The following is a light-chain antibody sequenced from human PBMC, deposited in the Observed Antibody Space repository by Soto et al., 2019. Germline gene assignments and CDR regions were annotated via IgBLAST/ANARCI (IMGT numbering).Light chain of an antibody. CDR2: EIS. CDR3: SSYTTSSTLDV. J-gene: IGLJ1*01. CDR1: SSDVGGYNY. V-gene: IGLV2-14*01. Sequence: QSALTQPASVSGSPGQSITISCTGASSDVGGYNYVSWYQQHPDKAPKLMIDEISNRPSGVSNRFSGSKSGNTASLTISGLQAEDEADYYCSSYTTSSTLDVFGTGTKVTVL.